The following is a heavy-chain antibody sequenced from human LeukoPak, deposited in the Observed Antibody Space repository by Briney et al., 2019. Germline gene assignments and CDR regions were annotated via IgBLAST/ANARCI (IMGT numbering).Heavy chain of an antibody. CDR1: GFPFSSYA. CDR3: VKFVGAKGY. CDR2: ITNSGGGT. J-gene: IGHJ4*02. D-gene: IGHD1-26*01. V-gene: IGHV3-23*01. Sequence: GGSLSLSCEASGFPFSSYAMTWVRQAPGKGLEWVSAITNSGGGTYYADSVKGRFTISRDNSKNTLYLQMNSLKAEDTAVYYCVKFVGAKGYWGQGTLVTVSS.